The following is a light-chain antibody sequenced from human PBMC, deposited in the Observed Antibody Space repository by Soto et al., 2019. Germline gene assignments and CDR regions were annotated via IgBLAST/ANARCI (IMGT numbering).Light chain of an antibody. V-gene: IGLV2-8*01. J-gene: IGLJ1*01. CDR3: TSYAGGNNI. CDR2: EVN. Sequence: QSALIQPPSASGSPGQSVTISCTGTSSDVGAYNYVSWYQQHPGKVPKLMVYEVNKRPSGVPDRFSGSKSGNTASLTVSGLQAEDEADYYCTSYAGGNNIFGTGTKLTVL. CDR1: SSDVGAYNY.